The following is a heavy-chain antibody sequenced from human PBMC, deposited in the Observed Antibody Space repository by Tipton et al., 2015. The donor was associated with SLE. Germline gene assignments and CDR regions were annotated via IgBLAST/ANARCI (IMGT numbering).Heavy chain of an antibody. Sequence: LRLSCTVSGGSISSSSYYWGWIRQPPGEGLGWIGSIYYSGSTYYNPSLKSRVTISVDTSKNQFSLRLSSVTAADTAVYYCAREGDGHQLGDAFDICGQGTMVTVSS. J-gene: IGHJ3*02. D-gene: IGHD6-13*01. CDR2: IYYSGST. CDR1: GGSISSSSYY. V-gene: IGHV4-39*07. CDR3: AREGDGHQLGDAFDI.